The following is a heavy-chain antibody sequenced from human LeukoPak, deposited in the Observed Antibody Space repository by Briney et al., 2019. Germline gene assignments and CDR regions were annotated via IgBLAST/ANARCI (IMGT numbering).Heavy chain of an antibody. CDR3: ARGVDPWPWFFDL. V-gene: IGHV1-18*01. Sequence: ASAKVSCKASGYTFTSYGILWVRQAPGQGLEWMGWISPYNGKTNYAQKFRGRVTMITDTSTTTAYMELRSLMSDDTAVYYCARGVDPWPWFFDLWGRGTLVTVSS. CDR1: GYTFTSYG. J-gene: IGHJ2*01. CDR2: ISPYNGKT.